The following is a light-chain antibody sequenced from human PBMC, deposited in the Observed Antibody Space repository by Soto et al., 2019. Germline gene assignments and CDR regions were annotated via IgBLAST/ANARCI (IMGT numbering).Light chain of an antibody. J-gene: IGLJ1*01. CDR2: DNS. CDR3: QSYDRSLSGSRV. CDR1: SSNIGAGYD. Sequence: QSVLTQPPSVSGAPGQRVTISCTGSSSNIGAGYDVHWYQQLPGTAPKLLIYDNSNRTSGVPDRFSGSKSGTSASLAITGLQAEDEADYYCQSYDRSLSGSRVFGTGTKLTVL. V-gene: IGLV1-40*01.